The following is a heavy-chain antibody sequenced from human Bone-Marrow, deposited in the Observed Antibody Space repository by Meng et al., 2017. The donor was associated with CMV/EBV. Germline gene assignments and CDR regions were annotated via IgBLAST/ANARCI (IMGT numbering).Heavy chain of an antibody. CDR2: ISSSSSYI. J-gene: IGHJ5*02. CDR1: GFTFSSYS. D-gene: IGHD5-18*01. CDR3: ARDLQLST. V-gene: IGHV3-21*01. Sequence: GESLKISCAASGFTFSSYSMNWARQAPGKGLEWVSSISSSSSYIYYADSVKGRFTISRDNAKNSLYLQMNSLRAEDTAVYYCARDLQLSTWGQGTLVTVSS.